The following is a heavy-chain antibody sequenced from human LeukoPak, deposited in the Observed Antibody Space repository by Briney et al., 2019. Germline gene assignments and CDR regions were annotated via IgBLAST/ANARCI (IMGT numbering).Heavy chain of an antibody. D-gene: IGHD2-15*01. Sequence: GGSLRLSCAASGFTFSNYSINWVRQAPGKGLEWVSSISSSSSYIYYADSVKGRFTISRDSSKNTLFLQMNRLRPEDAAVYYCAKAPVTTCRGAFCYPFDYWGLGTLVTVSS. CDR2: ISSSSSYI. CDR1: GFTFSNYS. CDR3: AKAPVTTCRGAFCYPFDY. V-gene: IGHV3-21*04. J-gene: IGHJ4*02.